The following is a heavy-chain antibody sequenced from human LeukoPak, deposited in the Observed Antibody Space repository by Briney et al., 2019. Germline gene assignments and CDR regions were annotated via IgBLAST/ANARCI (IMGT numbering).Heavy chain of an antibody. D-gene: IGHD2-21*02. V-gene: IGHV1-8*02. CDR3: ARGNPGLKVT. J-gene: IGHJ4*02. CDR1: GYTFTGYY. Sequence: ASVKVPCKASGYTFTGYYMHWVRQAPGQGLEWMGWINPNSGNTGYAQKFQGRVTMTRNTSISTAYMELSSLRSEDTAVYYCARGNPGLKVTWGQGTLVTVSS. CDR2: INPNSGNT.